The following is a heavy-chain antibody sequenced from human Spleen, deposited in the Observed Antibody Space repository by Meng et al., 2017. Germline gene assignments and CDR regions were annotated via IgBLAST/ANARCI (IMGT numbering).Heavy chain of an antibody. CDR1: GFYFPNAY. J-gene: IGHJ4*02. V-gene: IGHV3-15*01. D-gene: IGHD3-16*01. CDR2: NKSNPDGGTI. CDR3: FGHIDY. Sequence: GESLKISCAASGFYFPNAYMSWARQAPGKGLEWVGRNKSNPDGGTIDYAAAVKGRFTISRDDSKNMVYLQMNSLKSEDTAVYYCFGHIDYWGQGTLVTVSS.